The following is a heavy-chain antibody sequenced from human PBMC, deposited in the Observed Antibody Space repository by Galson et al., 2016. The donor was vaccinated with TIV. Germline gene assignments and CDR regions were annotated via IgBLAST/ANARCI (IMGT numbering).Heavy chain of an antibody. Sequence: SVKVSCKASGGSFSNLGLNWVRQAPGQGLVWMGWINPNSGGTMYAQKFQGWVTMTRDTSITTAYMELSRLKSDDTAVYYCAKIGQEHDAFDIWGQGTMVTVFS. J-gene: IGHJ3*02. CDR2: INPNSGGT. V-gene: IGHV1-2*04. CDR1: GGSFSNLG. D-gene: IGHD1/OR15-1a*01. CDR3: AKIGQEHDAFDI.